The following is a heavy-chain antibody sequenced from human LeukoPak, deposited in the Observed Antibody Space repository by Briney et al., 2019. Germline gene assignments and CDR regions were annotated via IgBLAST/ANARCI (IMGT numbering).Heavy chain of an antibody. J-gene: IGHJ3*02. V-gene: IGHV3-53*01. CDR3: ARGGDGYNFRFSAFDI. CDR2: YSGGST. Sequence: GGSLRLSCAPSGFSVSSNYMTWVRQAPGKGLEWLSVYSGGSTYYADSVKGRFTISRDNSKNTLYLQMSSLRADDTAAYFCARGGDGYNFRFSAFDIWGQGTMVTVSS. D-gene: IGHD5-24*01. CDR1: GFSVSSNY.